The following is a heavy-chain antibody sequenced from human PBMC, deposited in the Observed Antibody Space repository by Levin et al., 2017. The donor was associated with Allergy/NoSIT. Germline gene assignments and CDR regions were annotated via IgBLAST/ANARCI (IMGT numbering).Heavy chain of an antibody. CDR2: IGYDGNSN. CDR3: ARGLIDYNDCRVAY. D-gene: IGHD4-17*01. V-gene: IGHV3-33*01. Sequence: GESLKISCAASGFTFNKYGIHWVRQAPGKGLEWVGIIGYDGNSNYYADVVKGRFTIPRDNSKNTVYLQMNSLRDEDTAVSYCARGLIDYNDCRVAYWGQGTLVTVSS. CDR1: GFTFNKYG. J-gene: IGHJ4*02.